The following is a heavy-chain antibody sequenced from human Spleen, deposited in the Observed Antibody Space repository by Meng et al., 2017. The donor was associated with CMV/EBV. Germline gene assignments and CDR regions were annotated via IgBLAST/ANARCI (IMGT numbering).Heavy chain of an antibody. Sequence: ASVKVSCKASGYTFTGHYIHWVRQAPGQGLEWMGWINPDSGGTRYAQKFQGRVTMTRDTSINTAYMELSGLRYDDTAVFYCARVGSWLRGAFDIWGQGTMVTVSS. V-gene: IGHV1-2*02. CDR2: INPDSGGT. CDR1: GYTFTGHY. J-gene: IGHJ3*02. D-gene: IGHD5-12*01. CDR3: ARVGSWLRGAFDI.